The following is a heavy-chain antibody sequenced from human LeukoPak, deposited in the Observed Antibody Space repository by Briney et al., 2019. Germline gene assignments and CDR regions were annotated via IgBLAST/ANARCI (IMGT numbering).Heavy chain of an antibody. CDR2: ISGSGGST. J-gene: IGHJ4*02. V-gene: IGHV3-23*01. D-gene: IGHD5-18*01. Sequence: GGSLRLSCAASGFTFSSYAMSWVRQAPGKGLEWVSAISGSGGSTYYADSVKGRFIISRDNSKNTLYLQMNSLRAEDTAVYYCAKDGRYSYGPEYDYWGQGTLVTVSS. CDR3: AKDGRYSYGPEYDY. CDR1: GFTFSSYA.